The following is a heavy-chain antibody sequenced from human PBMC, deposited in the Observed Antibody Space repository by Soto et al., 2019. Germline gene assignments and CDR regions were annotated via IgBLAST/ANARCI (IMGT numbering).Heavy chain of an antibody. CDR1: GGSFSGYY. D-gene: IGHD5-18*01. Sequence: SETLSLTCAVYGGSFSGYYWSWIRQPPGKGLEWIGEINHSGSTNYNPSLKSRVTISVDTSKNQFSLKLSSVTAADTAVYYCARLILGYFDIRNGHSTPYHMEVWGKGTTVTVSS. CDR3: ARLILGYFDIRNGHSTPYHMEV. J-gene: IGHJ6*03. V-gene: IGHV4-34*01. CDR2: INHSGST.